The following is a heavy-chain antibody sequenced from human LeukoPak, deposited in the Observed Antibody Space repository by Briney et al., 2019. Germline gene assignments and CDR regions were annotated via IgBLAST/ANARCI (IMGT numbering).Heavy chain of an antibody. Sequence: GGSLRLSCAASEFTFKNAWMSWVRQAPGKGLEWVGRIKSKTDGGTTDYAAPVKGRFTISRDNSKNTLYLQMNSLRAEDTAVYYCAREWGVISYWGQGTLVTVSS. CDR1: EFTFKNAW. CDR2: IKSKTDGGTT. V-gene: IGHV3-15*01. CDR3: AREWGVISY. J-gene: IGHJ4*02. D-gene: IGHD3-10*01.